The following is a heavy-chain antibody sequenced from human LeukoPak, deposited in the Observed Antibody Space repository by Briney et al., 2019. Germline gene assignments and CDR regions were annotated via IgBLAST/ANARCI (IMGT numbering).Heavy chain of an antibody. J-gene: IGHJ4*02. CDR1: GYSISSGYY. D-gene: IGHD2-2*02. V-gene: IGHV4-38-2*02. CDR2: INHSGST. CDR3: ARGRGGNCSSTSCYTYFDY. Sequence: SETLSLTCTVSGYSISSGYYWSWIRQPPGKGLEWIGEINHSGSTNYNPSLKSRVTISVDTSKNQFSLKLSSVTAADTAVYYCARGRGGNCSSTSCYTYFDYWGQGALVTVSS.